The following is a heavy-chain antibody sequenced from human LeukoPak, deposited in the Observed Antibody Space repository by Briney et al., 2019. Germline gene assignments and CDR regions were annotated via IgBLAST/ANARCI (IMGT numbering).Heavy chain of an antibody. D-gene: IGHD7-27*01. CDR1: GFTVSSNY. Sequence: PGGSLRLSCAASGFTVSSNYMNWVRQAPGKGLEWVSVIYSGGATYYADSVKGRFTISRDNSKNTLYLQMNSLRAEDTAVYYCASRPSCDWGYWGQATLVTVSS. CDR2: IYSGGAT. CDR3: ASRPSCDWGY. V-gene: IGHV3-53*01. J-gene: IGHJ1*01.